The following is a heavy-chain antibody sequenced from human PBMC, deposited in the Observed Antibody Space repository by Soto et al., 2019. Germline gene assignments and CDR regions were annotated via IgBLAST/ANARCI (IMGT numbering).Heavy chain of an antibody. J-gene: IGHJ4*02. V-gene: IGHV2-5*02. CDR2: IYWDDDK. D-gene: IGHD3-3*01. CDR1: GFSLTTSGVG. CDR3: AHRILRTVFGLVTTTAIYFDF. Sequence: QITLNESGPTVVNPAETLTLTCTFSGFSLTTSGVGVGWIRQSPGKAPEWLALIYWDDDKRYSASLKSRLTITKDTSKNQVVLTMASVVPADTATYYCAHRILRTVFGLVTTTAIYFDFWGQGTPVVVSS.